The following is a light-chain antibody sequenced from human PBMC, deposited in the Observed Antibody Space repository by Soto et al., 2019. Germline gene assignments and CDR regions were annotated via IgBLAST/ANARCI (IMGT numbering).Light chain of an antibody. CDR2: ATS. V-gene: IGKV1-5*01. Sequence: DIQMTQSPSSLSASLGDRVTITCRASQNIDNYLNWYQQKPGKAPKLLIYATSTLQSGAPSRFSGSGSGTEFSLTISSLQPDDFATYYCQQYNSYSRTFGQGTKVDIK. CDR3: QQYNSYSRT. J-gene: IGKJ1*01. CDR1: QNIDNY.